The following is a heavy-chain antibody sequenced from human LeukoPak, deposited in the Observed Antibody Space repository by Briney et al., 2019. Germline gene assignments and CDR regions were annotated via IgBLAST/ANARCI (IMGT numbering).Heavy chain of an antibody. Sequence: TGGSLRLSCAASGFTFDNYAMHWVRQAPGKGLEWVSGISWNGGSMGYADSVKGRLTISRDNAKNSLYLQMNSLRAEDTAFYYCAKDVGTSWQGPYFDYWGQGALVTVSS. CDR2: ISWNGGSM. V-gene: IGHV3-9*01. D-gene: IGHD6-13*01. J-gene: IGHJ4*02. CDR3: AKDVGTSWQGPYFDY. CDR1: GFTFDNYA.